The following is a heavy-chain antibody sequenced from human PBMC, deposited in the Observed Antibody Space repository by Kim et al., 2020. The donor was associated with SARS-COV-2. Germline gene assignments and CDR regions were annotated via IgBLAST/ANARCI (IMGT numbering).Heavy chain of an antibody. CDR3: ARDLPGYFDY. Sequence: TNHAQKLQGRVTMTTDTSTSTAYMELRSLRSDDTAVYYCARDLPGYFDYWGQGTLVTVSS. CDR2: T. V-gene: IGHV1-18*01. J-gene: IGHJ4*02.